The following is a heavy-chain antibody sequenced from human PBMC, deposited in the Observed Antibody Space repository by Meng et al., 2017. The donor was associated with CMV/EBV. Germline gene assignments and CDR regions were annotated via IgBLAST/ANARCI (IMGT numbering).Heavy chain of an antibody. CDR1: GGSIRSSRYY. V-gene: IGHV4-39*07. CDR2: IYYSGST. CDR3: ARGVVTMIVVYDP. Sequence: QVHIHESGSGSVKPSQTLSLPCTVSGGSIRSSRYYWGWIRQPPGKGLEWIGSIYYSGSTYYNPSLKSRVTISVDTSKNQFSPKLSSVTAADTAVYYCARGVVTMIVVYDPWGQGTLVPSPQ. J-gene: IGHJ5*02. D-gene: IGHD3-22*01.